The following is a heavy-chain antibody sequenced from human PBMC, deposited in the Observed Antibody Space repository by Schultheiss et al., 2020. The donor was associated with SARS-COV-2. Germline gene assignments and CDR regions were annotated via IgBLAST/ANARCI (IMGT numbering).Heavy chain of an antibody. J-gene: IGHJ4*02. Sequence: GESLKISCAASGFTFSSYEMNWVRQAPGKGLEWVSAISGSGGSTYYADSVKGRFTISRDNSKNTLYLQMNSLRAEDTAVYYCAKEAMTTVTIRPYYFDYWGQGTLVTVSS. D-gene: IGHD4-17*01. CDR2: ISGSGGST. V-gene: IGHV3-23*01. CDR1: GFTFSSYE. CDR3: AKEAMTTVTIRPYYFDY.